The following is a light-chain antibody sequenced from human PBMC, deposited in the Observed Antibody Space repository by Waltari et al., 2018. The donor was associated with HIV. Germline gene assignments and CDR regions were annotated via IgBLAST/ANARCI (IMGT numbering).Light chain of an antibody. CDR2: RDN. J-gene: IGLJ1*01. CDR3: SAWDDSLNGFYV. V-gene: IGLV1-47*01. CDR1: SSNIGTNY. Sequence: QSVLTQPPSASATPGQRVTISCSGSSSNIGTNYDFWYQQFPGMAPKLLIFRDNERPSGVPDRFSGSRSGTSAALVISRLRSEDEAEYYCSAWDDSLNGFYVFGSGTRVTVL.